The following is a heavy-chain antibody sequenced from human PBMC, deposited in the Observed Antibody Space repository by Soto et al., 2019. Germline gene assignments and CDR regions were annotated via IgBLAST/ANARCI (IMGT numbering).Heavy chain of an antibody. V-gene: IGHV1-18*04. CDR1: GYTFPNYG. J-gene: IGHJ3*02. D-gene: IGHD6-6*01. Sequence: QVQLVQSGPEVTKPGASVKVSCKASGYTFPNYGLSWVRQAPGQGLEWMGWISVHNGNTKYVQNLQGRVTLTAETSTSTASMALRSLTSDDTAVYYCTREPYGLLLAPRLVFNDAFDIWGQGTMITGSS. CDR2: ISVHNGNT. CDR3: TREPYGLLLAPRLVFNDAFDI.